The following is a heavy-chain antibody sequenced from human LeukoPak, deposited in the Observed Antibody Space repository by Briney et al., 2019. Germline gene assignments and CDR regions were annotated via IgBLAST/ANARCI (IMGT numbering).Heavy chain of an antibody. CDR1: GFTFINYG. D-gene: IGHD1-7*01. J-gene: IGHJ4*02. CDR3: AKGGGYNWNFLYFDY. CDR2: VRYDGSNE. Sequence: PGGSLRLSCAASGFTFINYGMHWVRQAPGKGLAWVAFVRYDGSNENYADSVKGRFTISRDNSKKTLYLQMNSLRVEDTAVHYCAKGGGYNWNFLYFDYWGQGTLVTVSS. V-gene: IGHV3-30*02.